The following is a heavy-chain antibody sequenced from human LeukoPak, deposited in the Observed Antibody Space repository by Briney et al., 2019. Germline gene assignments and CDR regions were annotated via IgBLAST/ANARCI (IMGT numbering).Heavy chain of an antibody. J-gene: IGHJ4*02. CDR1: GFAFSGYS. CDR3: ARSRTGNYFDY. D-gene: IGHD2-8*02. V-gene: IGHV3-48*01. Sequence: GGSLRLSCAASGFAFSGYSMNWVRQAPGKGLEWVSYISSGSSTIFYADSVKGRFTIYRDNAKSSLFLQMNSLRAEDTAVYYCARSRTGNYFDYWGQGTLVTVSS. CDR2: ISSGSSTI.